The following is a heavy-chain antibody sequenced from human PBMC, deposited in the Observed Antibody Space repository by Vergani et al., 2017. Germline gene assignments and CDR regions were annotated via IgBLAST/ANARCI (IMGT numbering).Heavy chain of an antibody. CDR1: GFTFDDYT. Sequence: EVQLVESGGVVVQPGGSLRLSCAASGFTFDDYTMHWVRQAPGKGLEWVSLISWDGGSTYYADSVKGRFTISRDNSKNSLYLQMNSLRTEDTALYYCAXDMGSGSYYNPSYYFDYWGQGTLVTVSS. J-gene: IGHJ4*02. V-gene: IGHV3-43*01. D-gene: IGHD3-10*01. CDR3: AXDMGSGSYYNPSYYFDY. CDR2: ISWDGGST.